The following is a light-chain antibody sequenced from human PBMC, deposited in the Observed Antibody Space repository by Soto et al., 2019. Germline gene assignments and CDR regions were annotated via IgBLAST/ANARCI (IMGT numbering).Light chain of an antibody. V-gene: IGLV1-44*01. CDR1: SSNIGSNT. CDR2: NND. Sequence: QSVLTQPPSASGTPGQRVTISCSGSSSNIGSNTVNWYQQLPGTAPKLLIYNNDQRPSGVPDRFSGSKSGTSASLAISGPQSEDEADYYCAAWDDSRNKVFGSGTKVTVL. J-gene: IGLJ1*01. CDR3: AAWDDSRNKV.